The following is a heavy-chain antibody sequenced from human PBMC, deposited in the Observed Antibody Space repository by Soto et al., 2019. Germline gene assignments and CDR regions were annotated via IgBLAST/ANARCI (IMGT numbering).Heavy chain of an antibody. J-gene: IGHJ3*02. CDR2: IYSGGST. CDR1: GFTVSSNY. V-gene: IGHV3-66*01. Sequence: GGSLRLSCAASGFTVSSNYMSWVRQAPGKGLEWVSVIYSGGSTYNADSVKGRFTISRDNSKNTLYLQMNSLRAEDTAVYYCARDTRSTVTRDAFDIWGQGTMVTVSS. D-gene: IGHD4-17*01. CDR3: ARDTRSTVTRDAFDI.